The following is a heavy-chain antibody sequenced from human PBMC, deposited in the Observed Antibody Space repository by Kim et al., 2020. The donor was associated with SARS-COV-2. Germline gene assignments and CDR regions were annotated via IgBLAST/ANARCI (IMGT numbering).Heavy chain of an antibody. CDR3: ARGFDY. CDR2: YTGNT. Sequence: YTGNTHSAPTFKSRVHISVGTSRNQFALKLSSVTAGDTAVYYCARGFDYWGQGTLVTVSS. J-gene: IGHJ4*02. V-gene: IGHV4-59*09.